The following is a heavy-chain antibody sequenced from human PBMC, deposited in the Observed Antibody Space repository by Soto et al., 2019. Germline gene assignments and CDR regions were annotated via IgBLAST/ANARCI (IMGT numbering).Heavy chain of an antibody. Sequence: QVQLVQSGAEVKKPGSSVKVSCKASGGIFSSYAISWVRQAPGQGLEWMGGIIPIFGTANYAQKFQGRVTITADESTSTAYMELSSLRSEDTAVYYCARGGLYYYDSSGYYYPNWGQGTLVTVSS. V-gene: IGHV1-69*01. D-gene: IGHD3-22*01. J-gene: IGHJ4*02. CDR2: IIPIFGTA. CDR1: GGIFSSYA. CDR3: ARGGLYYYDSSGYYYPN.